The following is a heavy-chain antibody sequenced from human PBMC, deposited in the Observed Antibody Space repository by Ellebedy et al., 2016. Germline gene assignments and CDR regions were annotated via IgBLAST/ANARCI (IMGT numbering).Heavy chain of an antibody. Sequence: GGSLRLXXAASGFRPRDYSMNWVRQVSGKGLEWVGRIRSRGNSYATAYAASVKGRFTISRDDSKNTAYLQMNSLKTEDTAVYYCARPAEESSGYFSDWGQGNLVTVSS. J-gene: IGHJ4*02. CDR3: ARPAEESSGYFSD. CDR2: IRSRGNSYAT. CDR1: GFRPRDYS. D-gene: IGHD3-22*01. V-gene: IGHV3-73*01.